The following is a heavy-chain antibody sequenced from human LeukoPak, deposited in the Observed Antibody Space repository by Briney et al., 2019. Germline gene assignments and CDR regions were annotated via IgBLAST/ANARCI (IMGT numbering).Heavy chain of an antibody. CDR2: IYYSGST. V-gene: IGHV4-39*01. CDR1: GGSISSSSYY. CDR3: ARTLLGYYDSGGAIDY. J-gene: IGHJ4*02. D-gene: IGHD3-22*01. Sequence: SETLSLTCTVSGGSISSSSYYWGWIRQPPGKGLEWIESIYYSGSTYYNPSLKSRVTISVDTSKNQFSLKLSSVTAADTAVYYCARTLLGYYDSGGAIDYWGQGTLVTVSS.